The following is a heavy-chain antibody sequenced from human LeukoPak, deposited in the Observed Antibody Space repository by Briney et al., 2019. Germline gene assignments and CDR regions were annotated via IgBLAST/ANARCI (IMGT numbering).Heavy chain of an antibody. CDR1: GGSISSYY. V-gene: IGHV4-59*01. CDR2: IYYSGST. CDR3: ARAGTAYYYDSSGYYPDLVAFDI. Sequence: SETLSLTCTVSGGSISSYYWSWIRQPPGKGLEWIRYIYYSGSTNYNPSLKSRVTISVDTSKNQFSLKLSSVTAADTAVYYCARAGTAYYYDSSGYYPDLVAFDIWGQGTMVTVSS. J-gene: IGHJ3*02. D-gene: IGHD3-22*01.